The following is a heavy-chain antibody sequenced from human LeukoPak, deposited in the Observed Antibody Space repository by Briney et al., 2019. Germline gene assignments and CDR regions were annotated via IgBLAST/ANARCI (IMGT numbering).Heavy chain of an antibody. J-gene: IGHJ4*02. CDR1: GFTFSSYA. CDR2: IREDGSEK. D-gene: IGHD6-13*01. CDR3: AKDGQYSSSWYYFDY. V-gene: IGHV3-7*01. Sequence: GALRLSCAASGFTFSSYAMSWVRQAPGKGLEWVANIREDGSEKYYVDSVKGQFTISRDNAKNSLFLQMDSLRAEDTAVYYCAKDGQYSSSWYYFDYWGQGTLVTVSS.